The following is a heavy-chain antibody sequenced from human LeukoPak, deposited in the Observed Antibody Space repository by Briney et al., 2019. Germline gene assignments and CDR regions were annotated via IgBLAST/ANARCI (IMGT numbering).Heavy chain of an antibody. CDR2: INHSGST. CDR3: ARCRDGYNFFDY. J-gene: IGHJ4*02. Sequence: SETLSLTCAVYGGSFSGYYWSWIRQPPGKGLEWIGEINHSGSTNYNPSLKSRVTISVDTSKNQFSLKLSSVTAADTAVYYCARCRDGYNFFDYWGQGTLVTSPQ. D-gene: IGHD5-24*01. V-gene: IGHV4-34*01. CDR1: GGSFSGYY.